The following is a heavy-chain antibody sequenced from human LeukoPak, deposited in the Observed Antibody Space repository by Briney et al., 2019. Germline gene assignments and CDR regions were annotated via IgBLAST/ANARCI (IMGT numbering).Heavy chain of an antibody. V-gene: IGHV1-18*01. CDR2: ISAYNGNT. Sequence: ASVKVSCKASGYTFTSYGISWVRQAPGQGLEWMGWISAYNGNTNYAQKLQGRVTMTTDTSTSTAYMELSRLRSDDTAVYYCASGKNYDFWSGLDYWGQGTLVTVSS. CDR1: GYTFTSYG. CDR3: ASGKNYDFWSGLDY. D-gene: IGHD3-3*01. J-gene: IGHJ4*02.